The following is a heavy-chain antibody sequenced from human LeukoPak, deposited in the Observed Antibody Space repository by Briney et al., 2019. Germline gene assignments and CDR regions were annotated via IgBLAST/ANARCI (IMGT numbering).Heavy chain of an antibody. CDR1: GGSISSYY. J-gene: IGHJ3*02. D-gene: IGHD3-10*01. CDR3: ARDYYYGSGSYDWDAFDI. CDR2: IYYSGST. V-gene: IGHV4-59*01. Sequence: SETLSLTCTVSGGSISSYYWSWIRQPPGKGLEWMGYIYYSGSTNYNPSLKSRVTISVDTSKNQFSLKLSSVTAADTAVYYCARDYYYGSGSYDWDAFDIWGQGTMVTVSS.